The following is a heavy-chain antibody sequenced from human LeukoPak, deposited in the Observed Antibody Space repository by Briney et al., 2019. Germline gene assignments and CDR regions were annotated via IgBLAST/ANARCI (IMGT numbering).Heavy chain of an antibody. CDR2: IWYDGSNK. D-gene: IGHD6-19*01. Sequence: GGSLRLSCAASGFTFSSYGMHWVRQAPGKGLEWVAVIWYDGSNKYYADSVRGRFTISRDNSKNTLYLQMNSLRAEDTAVYYCARWLGSYYYYGMDVWGQGTTVTVSS. J-gene: IGHJ6*02. CDR1: GFTFSSYG. CDR3: ARWLGSYYYYGMDV. V-gene: IGHV3-33*01.